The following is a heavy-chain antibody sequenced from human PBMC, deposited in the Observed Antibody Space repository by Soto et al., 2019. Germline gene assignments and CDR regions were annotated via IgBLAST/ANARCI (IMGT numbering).Heavy chain of an antibody. CDR2: IYYSGST. J-gene: IGHJ6*03. V-gene: IGHV4-31*03. Sequence: QVQLQESGPGLVKPSQTLSLTCTVSGGSISSGGYYWSWIRQHPGKGLEWIGYIYYSGSTYYNPSLKGRVTISVDTSKNQFSLKLSSVTAADTAVYYCARTSPPGIAVAGTRSAYYYYYYMDVWGKGTTVTVSS. CDR1: GGSISSGGYY. D-gene: IGHD6-19*01. CDR3: ARTSPPGIAVAGTRSAYYYYYYMDV.